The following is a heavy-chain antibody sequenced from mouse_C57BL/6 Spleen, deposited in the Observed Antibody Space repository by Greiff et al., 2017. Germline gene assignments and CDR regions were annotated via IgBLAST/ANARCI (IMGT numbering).Heavy chain of an antibody. CDR2: IYPGDGDT. D-gene: IGHD2-1*01. CDR3: ARSSTPLYMDY. V-gene: IGHV1-82*01. J-gene: IGHJ4*01. CDR1: GYAFSSSW. Sequence: QVQLKESGPELVKPGASVKISCKASGYAFSSSWMNWVKQRPGKGLEWIGRIYPGDGDTNYNGKFKGKATLTADKSSSTAYMQLSSLTSEDSAVYFCARSSTPLYMDYWGQGTSVTVSS.